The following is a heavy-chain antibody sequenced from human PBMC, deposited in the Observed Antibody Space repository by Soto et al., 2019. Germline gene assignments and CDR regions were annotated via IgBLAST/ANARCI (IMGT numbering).Heavy chain of an antibody. J-gene: IGHJ6*02. D-gene: IGHD4-4*01. V-gene: IGHV1-69*12. Sequence: QVQLVQSGAEMKEPGSSVNVSCKTSGGTFSSSAISWLRQAPGQGLEWMGGIIPLFRTPDYAQKCQGRVTIAADESTSTAYMELSSLRSEDTAVYYCARDNDRLQLGGNYYYILDVWGQGTTITVSS. CDR2: IIPLFRTP. CDR1: GGTFSSSA. CDR3: ARDNDRLQLGGNYYYILDV.